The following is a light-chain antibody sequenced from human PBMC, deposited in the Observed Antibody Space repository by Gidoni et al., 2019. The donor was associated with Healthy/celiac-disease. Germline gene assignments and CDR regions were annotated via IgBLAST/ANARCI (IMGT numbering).Light chain of an antibody. CDR1: SSNIGAGYD. J-gene: IGLJ2*01. CDR2: CNS. CDR3: QSYDSSLSVV. Sequence: QSVLTQPPSVSGAPGQRVTISFTGSSSNIGAGYDVHWYQQLPGTAPKLLIYCNSNRPSGVPYRFSGSKSGTSASLAITGLQAEDEADYYCQSYDSSLSVVFGGGTKLTVL. V-gene: IGLV1-40*01.